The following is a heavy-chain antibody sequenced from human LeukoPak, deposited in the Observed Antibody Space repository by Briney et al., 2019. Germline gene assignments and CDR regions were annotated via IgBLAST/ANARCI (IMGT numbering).Heavy chain of an antibody. J-gene: IGHJ4*02. D-gene: IGHD3-10*01. Sequence: ASVKVSCKASGYTFTSYGISWVRQAPGQGLEWMGWINPNSGGTNYAQKFQGWVTMTRDTSISTAYMELSRLRSDDTAVYYCARARYYYGSGSYSPFDYWGQGTLVTVSS. CDR1: GYTFTSYG. CDR2: INPNSGGT. CDR3: ARARYYYGSGSYSPFDY. V-gene: IGHV1-2*04.